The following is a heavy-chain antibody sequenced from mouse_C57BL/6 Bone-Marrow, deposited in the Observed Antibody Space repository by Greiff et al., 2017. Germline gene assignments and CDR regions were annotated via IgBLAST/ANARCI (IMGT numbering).Heavy chain of an antibody. V-gene: IGHV5-9*01. D-gene: IGHD3-2*01. CDR3: ARRQVWFAY. CDR1: GFTFSSYT. J-gene: IGHJ3*01. Sequence: EVKVVESGGGLVKPGGSLKLSCAASGFTFSSYTMSWVRQTPEKRLEWVATISGCGGNTYYPDSVKGRFNISRDNAKNTLYLQMSSLRSEDTALYYCARRQVWFAYWGQGTLVTVSA. CDR2: ISGCGGNT.